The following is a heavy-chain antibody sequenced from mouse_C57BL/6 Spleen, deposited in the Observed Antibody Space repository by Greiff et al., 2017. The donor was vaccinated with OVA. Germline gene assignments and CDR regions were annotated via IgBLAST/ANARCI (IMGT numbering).Heavy chain of an antibody. V-gene: IGHV7-3*01. D-gene: IGHD2-14*01. CDR2: IRNKANGYTT. CDR1: GFTFTDYY. J-gene: IGHJ2*01. CDR3: ARSEYDRYYFDY. Sequence: VQLVESGGGLVQPGGSLSLSCAASGFTFTDYYMSWVRQPPGKALEWLGFIRNKANGYTTEYSASVKGRFTISRDNSQSILYLQMNALRAEDSATYYCARSEYDRYYFDYWGQGTTLTVSS.